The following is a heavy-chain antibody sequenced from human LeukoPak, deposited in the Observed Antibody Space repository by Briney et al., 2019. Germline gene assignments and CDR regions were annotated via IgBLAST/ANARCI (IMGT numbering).Heavy chain of an antibody. CDR3: ARDAPEHFPEYSSSWTLTFDY. CDR2: INPSGGST. Sequence: ASVKVSCKASGYTFTSYYMHWVRQAPGQGLEWMGIINPSGGSTSYAQKFQGRVTMTRDTSTSTVYMELSSLRSEDTGVYYCARDAPEHFPEYSSSWTLTFDYWGQGTLVTVSS. J-gene: IGHJ4*02. CDR1: GYTFTSYY. D-gene: IGHD6-13*01. V-gene: IGHV1-46*01.